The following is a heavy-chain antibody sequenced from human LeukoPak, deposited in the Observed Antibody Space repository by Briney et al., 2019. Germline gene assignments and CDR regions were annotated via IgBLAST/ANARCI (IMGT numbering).Heavy chain of an antibody. CDR1: GTSISDYS. D-gene: IGHD6-25*01. CDR3: ARAGEVKTAALDLDR. CDR2: VFYNGSA. J-gene: IGHJ5*02. Sequence: SETLSLTCSVSGTSISDYSWSWIRQPPGKGLEWIGHVFYNGSANYNPSLKSRVTISTDTSKNQFSLQLTSLTAADTAVYYCARAGEVKTAALDLDRWGQGTLVTVSS. V-gene: IGHV4-59*13.